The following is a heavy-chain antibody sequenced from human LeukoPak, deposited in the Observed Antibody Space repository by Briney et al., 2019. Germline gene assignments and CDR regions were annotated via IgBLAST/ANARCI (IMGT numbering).Heavy chain of an antibody. D-gene: IGHD4-23*01. CDR3: ARMVVTVGYYGMDV. Sequence: SQTLSLTCAISGDIVSSNSAAWNWIRQSPSRGLEWLGRTYYRSKWYNDYAVSVKSRITINPDTSKNQISLQLNSVTPEDTAVYYCARMVVTVGYYGMDVWGQGTTVTVSS. CDR2: TYYRSKWYN. CDR1: GDIVSSNSAA. V-gene: IGHV6-1*01. J-gene: IGHJ6*02.